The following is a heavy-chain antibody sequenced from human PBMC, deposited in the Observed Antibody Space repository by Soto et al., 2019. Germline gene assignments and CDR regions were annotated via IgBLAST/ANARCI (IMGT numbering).Heavy chain of an antibody. CDR2: IYYSGST. J-gene: IGHJ4*02. Sequence: PSETLSLTCTVSGGSISSYYWSWIRQPPGKGLEWIGYIYYSGSTNYNPSLKSRVTISVDTSKNQFSLKLSSVTAADTAVYYCARDRSGSYDFDYWGQGTLVTVSS. CDR3: ARDRSGSYDFDY. D-gene: IGHD1-26*01. V-gene: IGHV4-59*01. CDR1: GGSISSYY.